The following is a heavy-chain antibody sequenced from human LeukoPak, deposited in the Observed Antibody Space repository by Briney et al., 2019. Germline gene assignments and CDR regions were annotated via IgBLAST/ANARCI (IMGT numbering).Heavy chain of an antibody. CDR1: GGSFSGYY. CDR3: ARQRAFTY. V-gene: IGHV4-34*01. J-gene: IGHJ4*02. CDR2: INHSGTT. Sequence: SETLSLTCAAYGGSFSGYYWSWIRQPPGKGLEWIGEINHSGTTNYNPSLKSRVTISVDTSKNQFSLKLSSVTAADTAVYYCARQRAFTYWGQGTLVTVSS.